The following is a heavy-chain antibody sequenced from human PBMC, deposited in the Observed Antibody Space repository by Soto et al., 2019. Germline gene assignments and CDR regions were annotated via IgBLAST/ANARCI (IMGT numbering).Heavy chain of an antibody. CDR1: GGSISSSSYY. J-gene: IGHJ4*02. CDR3: ARHGEDYDILTGYPYYFDY. D-gene: IGHD3-9*01. Sequence: SETLSLTCTVSGGSISSSSYYWGWIRQPPGKGLEWIGSIYYSGSTYYNPSLKSRVTISVDTSKNQFSLKLSSVTAADTAVYYCARHGEDYDILTGYPYYFDYWGQGTLVTVSS. V-gene: IGHV4-39*01. CDR2: IYYSGST.